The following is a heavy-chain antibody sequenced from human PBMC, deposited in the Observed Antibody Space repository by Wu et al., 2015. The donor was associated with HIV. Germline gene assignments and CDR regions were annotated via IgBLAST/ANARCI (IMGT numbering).Heavy chain of an antibody. CDR2: INPNSGGT. V-gene: IGHV1-2*02. Sequence: QVQLVQSGAEVKKPGASVKVSCKASGYTFTGYYMHWVRQAPGQGLEWMGWINPNSGGTNYTQKFQGRVTMTRDTSISTAYMELSRLRSDDTAVYYCASTQWELLGHDAFDIWGQGTMVTVSS. CDR3: ASTQWELLGHDAFDI. CDR1: GYTFTGYY. D-gene: IGHD1-26*01. J-gene: IGHJ3*02.